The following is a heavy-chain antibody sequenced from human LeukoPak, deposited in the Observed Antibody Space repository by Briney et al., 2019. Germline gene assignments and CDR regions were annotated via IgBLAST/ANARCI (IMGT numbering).Heavy chain of an antibody. CDR1: GFTFSTYG. Sequence: PGGSLRLSCAVSGFTFSTYGMNWVRQAPGKGLEWVSAISGSGGSTYYADSVKGRFTISRDNSKNTLYLQMNSLRAEDTAVYYCAKGGLFGVVGYWGQGTLVTVSS. D-gene: IGHD3-3*01. CDR2: ISGSGGST. J-gene: IGHJ4*02. CDR3: AKGGLFGVVGY. V-gene: IGHV3-23*01.